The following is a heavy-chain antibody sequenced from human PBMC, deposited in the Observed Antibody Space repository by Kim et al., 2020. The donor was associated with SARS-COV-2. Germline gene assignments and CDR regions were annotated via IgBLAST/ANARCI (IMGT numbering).Heavy chain of an antibody. V-gene: IGHV7-4-1*02. J-gene: IGHJ6*03. CDR3: ARDSITLFGVINYYYYMDV. D-gene: IGHD3-3*01. CDR2: INTNTGNP. CDR1: GYTFTSYA. Sequence: ASVKVSCKASGYTFTSYAMNWVRQAPGQGLEWMGWINTNTGNPTYAQGFTGRFVFSLDTSVSTAYLQISSLKAEDTAVYYCARDSITLFGVINYYYYMDVWGKGTTVTGSS.